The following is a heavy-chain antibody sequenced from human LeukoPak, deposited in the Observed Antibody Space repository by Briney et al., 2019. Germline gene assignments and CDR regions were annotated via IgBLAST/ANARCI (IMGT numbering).Heavy chain of an antibody. CDR1: GGSISSNGYY. V-gene: IGHV4-39*07. Sequence: PSETLSLTCTVSGGSISSNGYYWGWIRQPPGKGLEWIGSFYYTGSTFYSPSLKSRVTISVDRSKNQFSLKLSSVTAADTAVYYCARSKRVWGSYRPLLDYWGQGTLVTVSS. D-gene: IGHD3-16*02. CDR2: FYYTGST. CDR3: ARSKRVWGSYRPLLDY. J-gene: IGHJ4*02.